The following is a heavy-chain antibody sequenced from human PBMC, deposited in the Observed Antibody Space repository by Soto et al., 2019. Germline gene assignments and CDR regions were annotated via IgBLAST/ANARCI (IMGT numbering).Heavy chain of an antibody. CDR1: GFTLSNYW. CDR3: ASINLRETSGYRHFDL. V-gene: IGHV3-7*05. CDR2: INQDGSEE. Sequence: ESGGGLVQPGGSLRLSCAASGFTLSNYWMAWVRKAPGKGLEWVANINQDGSEEHYVDSAKGRFTISGDKARSSLYLQMNSRSAEDAAVFYCASINLRETSGYRHFDLWGRCTLVAVSS. J-gene: IGHJ2*01. D-gene: IGHD3-22*01.